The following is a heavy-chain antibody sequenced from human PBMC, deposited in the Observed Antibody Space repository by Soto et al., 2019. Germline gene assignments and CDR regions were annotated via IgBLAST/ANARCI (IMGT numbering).Heavy chain of an antibody. CDR3: AKSLNFVGVKPNLDH. CDR2: LSGSGGTT. V-gene: IGHV3-23*01. Sequence: EVELLESGGGLVQPGGSLRLSCSASGFNFNNYAMNWVRQAPGKGLEWVSVLSGSGGTTYYSDSVSGRFIISRDNSKNMLFLQMNSLRADDTAIYYCAKSLNFVGVKPNLDHWGQGTLVTVSS. J-gene: IGHJ4*02. CDR1: GFNFNNYA. D-gene: IGHD3-16*02.